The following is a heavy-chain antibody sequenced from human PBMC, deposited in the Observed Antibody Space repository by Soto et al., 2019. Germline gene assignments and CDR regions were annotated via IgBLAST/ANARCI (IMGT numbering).Heavy chain of an antibody. CDR3: ARDQDGDYEDY. D-gene: IGHD4-17*01. V-gene: IGHV1-18*01. CDR1: GYTFTRFA. Sequence: QVQLVQYGAEVKKPGASVKVSCKASGYTFTRFAISWVRQAHGQGLEWMGWISAYNGHTNYAQKLQGRVIMTTDTSTTTAYMELRSLRSDDTAVYYCARDQDGDYEDYWGQGTLVTVSS. J-gene: IGHJ4*02. CDR2: ISAYNGHT.